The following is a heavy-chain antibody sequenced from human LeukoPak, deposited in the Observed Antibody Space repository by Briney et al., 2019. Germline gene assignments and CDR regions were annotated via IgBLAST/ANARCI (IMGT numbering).Heavy chain of an antibody. V-gene: IGHV3-53*01. J-gene: IGHJ4*02. D-gene: IGHD3-3*01. CDR3: ASLEGVASDGR. CDR1: GFPVRSRY. Sequence: GGSLRLSCEVSGFPVRSRYMTWVRQPPGKGLEGVAVIYSGGTTYHIDSVKGRFTISRHISKSTKYLEMNNLRVEDTAIYYCASLEGVASDGRWGQGTLVTVSS. CDR2: IYSGGTT.